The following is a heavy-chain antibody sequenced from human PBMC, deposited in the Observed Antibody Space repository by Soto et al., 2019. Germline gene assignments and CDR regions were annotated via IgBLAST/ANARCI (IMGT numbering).Heavy chain of an antibody. CDR1: GYTFTTYD. D-gene: IGHD6-25*01. V-gene: IGHV1-8*01. CDR3: ARRKERSGPHYFDF. CDR2: MNPYSGNT. J-gene: IGHJ4*02. Sequence: ASVKVSCKASGYTFTTYDISWVRQATGQGLEWMGWMNPYSGNTGYAQKFQGRVTVTRNTSISTVYMELSGLRPDDTAVYYCARRKERSGPHYFDFWGQGTQVTVSS.